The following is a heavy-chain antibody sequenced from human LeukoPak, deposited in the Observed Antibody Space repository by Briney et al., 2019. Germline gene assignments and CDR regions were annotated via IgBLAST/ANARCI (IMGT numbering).Heavy chain of an antibody. Sequence: PSETLSLTCTVSGGSISSYYWSWIRQPPGKGLEWIGYIYYSGSTNYNPSLKSRVTISVDTSKNQFSLKLSSVTAADTAVYYCASSYYYDSSGYENWFDPWGQGTLVTVSS. CDR2: IYYSGST. CDR3: ASSYYYDSSGYENWFDP. J-gene: IGHJ5*02. D-gene: IGHD3-22*01. V-gene: IGHV4-59*08. CDR1: GGSISSYY.